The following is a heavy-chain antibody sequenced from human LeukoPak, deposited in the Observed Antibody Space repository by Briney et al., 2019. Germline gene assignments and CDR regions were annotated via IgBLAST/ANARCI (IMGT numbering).Heavy chain of an antibody. CDR1: GDSIRGADFC. Sequence: SETLSLTCTVSGDSIRGADFCWSWIRHHPGKGLEWIGYIYYSGSTYYNPSLKSRITISVDTSKNHFSLKLTSVTAADTAVYYCARVELRRGLRWFDPWGQGTLVTVSS. J-gene: IGHJ5*02. D-gene: IGHD1-7*01. CDR3: ARVELRRGLRWFDP. CDR2: IYYSGST. V-gene: IGHV4-31*03.